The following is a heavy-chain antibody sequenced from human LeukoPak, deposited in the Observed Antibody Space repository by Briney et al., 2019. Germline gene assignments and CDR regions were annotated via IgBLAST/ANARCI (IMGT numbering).Heavy chain of an antibody. J-gene: IGHJ4*02. CDR3: ARNFYDSSGYPTYYFDY. D-gene: IGHD3-22*01. CDR2: IYSGGST. Sequence: GGSLRLSCAASGFTVGSNYMSWVRQAPGKGLEWVSVIYSGGSTYYADSVKGRFTISRDNSKNTLYLQMNSLRAEDTAVYYCARNFYDSSGYPTYYFDYWGQGTLVTVSS. V-gene: IGHV3-53*01. CDR1: GFTVGSNY.